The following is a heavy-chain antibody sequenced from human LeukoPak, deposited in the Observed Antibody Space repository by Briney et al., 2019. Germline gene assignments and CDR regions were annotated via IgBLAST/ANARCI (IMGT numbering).Heavy chain of an antibody. Sequence: AAVKVSCKASGYTFTGYYMHWVRQAPGQGLEGMGWINPNSGGTNYAQKVQGRVTMTRDTSISTAYMDLSRLRSDDTAVYYCARDGAPGNIYVLLGIDSWGEGTLVTVSS. V-gene: IGHV1-2*02. CDR2: INPNSGGT. D-gene: IGHD5-18*01. CDR3: ARDGAPGNIYVLLGIDS. J-gene: IGHJ4*02. CDR1: GYTFTGYY.